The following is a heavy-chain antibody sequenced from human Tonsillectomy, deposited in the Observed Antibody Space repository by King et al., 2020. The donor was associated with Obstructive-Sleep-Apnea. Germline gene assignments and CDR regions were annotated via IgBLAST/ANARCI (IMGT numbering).Heavy chain of an antibody. D-gene: IGHD3-22*01. Sequence: QLQESGPGLVKPSETLSLTCTVSGGSISSYYWSWIRQPPGKGLEWIGYIYYSGSTNYNPSLKSRVTISVDTSKNQFSLKLSSVTAADTAVYYCARGDDSSDYFFYFVYWGQGTLVTVSS. J-gene: IGHJ4*02. CDR3: ARGDDSSDYFFYFVY. CDR2: IYYSGST. V-gene: IGHV4-59*01. CDR1: GGSISSYY.